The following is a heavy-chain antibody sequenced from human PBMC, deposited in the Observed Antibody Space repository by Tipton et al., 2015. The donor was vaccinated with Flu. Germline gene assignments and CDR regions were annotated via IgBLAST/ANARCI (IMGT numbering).Heavy chain of an antibody. J-gene: IGHJ5*02. V-gene: IGHV4-38-2*01. Sequence: TLSLTCSVSGASVGGPHCWGWVRQPPGKGLEWIGNICPGSPYYNPSLRSRVTISVAGARPQFSLRLTSVTAADTAVYFCARRDFSNYVSEPKNWFDIWGQGTLVTVSS. D-gene: IGHD4-11*01. CDR2: ICPGSP. CDR3: ARRDFSNYVSEPKNWFDI. CDR1: GASVGGPHC.